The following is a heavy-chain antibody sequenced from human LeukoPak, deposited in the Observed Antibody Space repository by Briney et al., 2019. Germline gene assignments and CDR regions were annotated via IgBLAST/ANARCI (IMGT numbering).Heavy chain of an antibody. D-gene: IGHD4-17*01. CDR1: GYTFTGYY. CDR3: ARVKGFEYDNGDYANWSAFDI. Sequence: GASVKVSCKASGYTFTGYYMHWVRQAPGQGLEWMGWISAYNGNTNYAQKLQGRVTMTTDTSTSTAYMELRSLISDDTAVYYCARVKGFEYDNGDYANWSAFDIWGQGTMVTVSS. J-gene: IGHJ3*02. V-gene: IGHV1-18*04. CDR2: ISAYNGNT.